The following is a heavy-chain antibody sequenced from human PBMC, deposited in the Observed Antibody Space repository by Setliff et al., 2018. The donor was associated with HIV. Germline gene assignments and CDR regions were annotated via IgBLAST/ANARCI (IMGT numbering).Heavy chain of an antibody. J-gene: IGHJ4*02. Sequence: GGSLRLSCAASGFTFSSYSMNWVRQAPGKGLEWVSSISSSSSYIYYADSVKGRFTISRDNAKNSPYLQVNSLRAEDTAVYYCAVHYYDSSGYDYWGRGTLVTVSS. CDR2: ISSSSSYI. D-gene: IGHD3-22*01. CDR3: AVHYYDSSGYDY. V-gene: IGHV3-21*01. CDR1: GFTFSSYS.